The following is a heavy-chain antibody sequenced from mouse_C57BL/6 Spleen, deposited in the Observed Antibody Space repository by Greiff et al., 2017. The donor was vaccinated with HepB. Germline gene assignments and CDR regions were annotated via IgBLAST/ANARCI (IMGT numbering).Heavy chain of an antibody. V-gene: IGHV2-2*01. CDR1: GFSLTSYG. CDR3: ASNDEAFFAY. CDR2: IWSGGST. Sequence: VQLVESGPGLVQPSQSLSITCTVSGFSLTSYGVHWVRQSPGKGLEWLGVIWSGGSTDYNAAFISRLSISKDNSKSQVFFKMNSLQADDTAIYYCASNDEAFFAYWGQGTLVTVSA. J-gene: IGHJ3*01.